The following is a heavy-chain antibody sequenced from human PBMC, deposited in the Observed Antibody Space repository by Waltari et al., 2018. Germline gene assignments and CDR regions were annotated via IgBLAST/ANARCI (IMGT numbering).Heavy chain of an antibody. J-gene: IGHJ4*02. CDR1: GGTFSSYA. Sequence: QVQLVQSGAEVTKPGSSVKVSCKASGGTFSSYAISWVRQAPGKGLEWMGGIIPIFGTANYAQKFQGRVTITADESTSTAYMELSSLRSEDTAVYYCARGSTEDYYDSSGYLDYWGQGTLVTVSS. D-gene: IGHD3-22*01. V-gene: IGHV1-69*01. CDR3: ARGSTEDYYDSSGYLDY. CDR2: IIPIFGTA.